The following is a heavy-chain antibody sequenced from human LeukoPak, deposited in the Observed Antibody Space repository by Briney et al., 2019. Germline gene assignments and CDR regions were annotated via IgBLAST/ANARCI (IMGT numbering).Heavy chain of an antibody. CDR1: GYTFTSYD. Sequence: ASVKVSCKASGYTFTSYDINWVRQATGQGLEWMGWMNPNSGNTGYAQKFQGRVTMTRNTSISTAYMELSRLRSEDTAVYYCARLNTQELQWDWFDPWGQGTLVTVSS. CDR3: ARLNTQELQWDWFDP. V-gene: IGHV1-8*01. CDR2: MNPNSGNT. J-gene: IGHJ5*02. D-gene: IGHD1-7*01.